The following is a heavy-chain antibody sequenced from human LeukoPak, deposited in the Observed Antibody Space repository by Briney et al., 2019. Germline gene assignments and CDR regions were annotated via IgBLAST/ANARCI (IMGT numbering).Heavy chain of an antibody. V-gene: IGHV4-39*01. CDR3: ARHVAVAGTDAFDI. D-gene: IGHD6-19*01. Sequence: SETLSLTCTVSGGSISSYYWGWIRQPPGKGLEWIGSIYYSGSTYYNPSLKSRVTISVDTSKNQFSLKLSSVTAADTAVYYCARHVAVAGTDAFDIWGQGTMVTVSS. J-gene: IGHJ3*02. CDR2: IYYSGST. CDR1: GGSISSYY.